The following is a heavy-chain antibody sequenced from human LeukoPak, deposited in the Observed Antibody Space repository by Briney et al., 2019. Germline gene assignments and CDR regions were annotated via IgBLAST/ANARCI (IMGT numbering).Heavy chain of an antibody. D-gene: IGHD3-10*01. Sequence: ASVKVSCKASGYTFTSYDINWVRQATGQGLEWMGWMNPNSGNTGYAQKFQGRVTMTKNTSISTAYMELSSLRSEDTAVYYCARDYGSGGPHYYWGQGTLVTVSS. CDR3: ARDYGSGGPHYY. V-gene: IGHV1-8*01. CDR1: GYTFTSYD. CDR2: MNPNSGNT. J-gene: IGHJ4*02.